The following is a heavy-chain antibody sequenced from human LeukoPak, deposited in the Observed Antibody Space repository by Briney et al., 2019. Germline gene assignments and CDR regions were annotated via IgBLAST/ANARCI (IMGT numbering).Heavy chain of an antibody. CDR2: IRSKANSYAI. CDR1: GFTFSGST. J-gene: IGHJ4*02. V-gene: IGHV3-73*01. CDR3: SRLDGISAWIGDCSSSTCG. D-gene: IGHD2-2*01. Sequence: GGSLKLSCAASGFTFSGSTMHWVRQASGKGLEWVGRIRSKANSYAIAYAASVKGRFTISRDDSKNTAYLQMNSLKTEDTAVYYCSRLDGISAWIGDCSSSTCGWGQGTLVTVFS.